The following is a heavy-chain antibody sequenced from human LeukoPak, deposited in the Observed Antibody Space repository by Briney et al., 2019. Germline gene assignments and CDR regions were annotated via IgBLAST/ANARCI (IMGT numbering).Heavy chain of an antibody. D-gene: IGHD1-26*01. Sequence: SETLSLTCSVSDGSINSYYWNWIRRPPGKGLEWIGYIYYNGNTNYSPSLKSRVTMSVDTPKNLFSLKVSSVTAADTAVYYCAGGRSNYYGMDVWGQGTTVTVSS. V-gene: IGHV4-59*01. CDR3: AGGRSNYYGMDV. J-gene: IGHJ6*02. CDR1: DGSINSYY. CDR2: IYYNGNT.